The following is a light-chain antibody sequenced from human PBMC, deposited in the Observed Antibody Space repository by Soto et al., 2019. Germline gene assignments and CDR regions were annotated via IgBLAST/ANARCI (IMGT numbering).Light chain of an antibody. J-gene: IGKJ3*01. CDR3: QQSHNMPFT. Sequence: DIQMTQSPSSLSASVGDRVTITCRASQSITNYLNWYQHKPGKAPKLLVYAASSLQSGVPSRFSGGGSGTDFTLTISSLQPEDFATYFCQQSHNMPFTFGPGTKVDIK. V-gene: IGKV1-39*01. CDR2: AAS. CDR1: QSITNY.